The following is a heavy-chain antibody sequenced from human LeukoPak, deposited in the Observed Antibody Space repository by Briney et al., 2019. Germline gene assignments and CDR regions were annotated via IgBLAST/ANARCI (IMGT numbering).Heavy chain of an antibody. J-gene: IGHJ4*02. CDR2: IDPSDSYT. CDR3: ARRYDFLTVYIDY. Sequence: LGESLKISCKGSGYSFTSYWISWVRQMPGKGLEWMGRIDPSDSYTNYSPSFQGHVTISADKSISTAYLQWSSLKASDTAMYYCARRYDFLTVYIDYWGQEPLVPVSS. CDR1: GYSFTSYW. V-gene: IGHV5-10-1*01. D-gene: IGHD3-9*01.